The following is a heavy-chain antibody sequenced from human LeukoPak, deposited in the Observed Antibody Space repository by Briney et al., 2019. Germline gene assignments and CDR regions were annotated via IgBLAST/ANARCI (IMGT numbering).Heavy chain of an antibody. V-gene: IGHV1-24*01. CDR2: FDPGNGET. CDR3: ARANFLYCSSTTCLFDY. J-gene: IGHJ4*02. CDR1: GYTLTELS. D-gene: IGHD2-2*01. Sequence: ASVKVSCKVSGYTLTELSIHWVRQAPGKGLEWMGSFDPGNGETIYAQRFQGRVAMTEDTSTDTAYMDLSSLRSEDTAVYYCARANFLYCSSTTCLFDYWGQGTLVTVSS.